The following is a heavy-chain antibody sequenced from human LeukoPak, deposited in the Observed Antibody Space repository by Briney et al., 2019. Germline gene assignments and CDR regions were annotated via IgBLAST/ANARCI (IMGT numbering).Heavy chain of an antibody. Sequence: PGGSLRLSCAASGFAFSSFYMSWVRQAPGGGLEGGANIKEDGSEEYYVDSVKGRSTISRDNAKNSVYLQMSSLRAEDTAVYYCVREYYYNSSGYRALRYWGQGTLVTVSS. D-gene: IGHD3-22*01. CDR2: IKEDGSEE. V-gene: IGHV3-7*01. CDR1: GFAFSSFY. J-gene: IGHJ4*02. CDR3: VREYYYNSSGYRALRY.